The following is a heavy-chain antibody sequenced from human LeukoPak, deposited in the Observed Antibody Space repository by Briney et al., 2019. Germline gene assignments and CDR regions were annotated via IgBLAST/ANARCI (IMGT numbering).Heavy chain of an antibody. CDR2: IYYSGST. CDR3: ARINYYDSSGYYGDDAFDI. J-gene: IGHJ3*02. V-gene: IGHV4-61*05. D-gene: IGHD3-22*01. Sequence: SETLSLTCTVSGGSISSSSYYWGWIRQAPGKGLEWIGYIYYSGSTNYNPSLKSRVTISVDTSKNQFSLKLSSVTAADTAVYYCARINYYDSSGYYGDDAFDIWGQGTMVTVSS. CDR1: GGSISSSSYY.